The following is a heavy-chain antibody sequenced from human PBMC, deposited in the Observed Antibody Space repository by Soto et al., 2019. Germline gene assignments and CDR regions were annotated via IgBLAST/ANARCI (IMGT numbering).Heavy chain of an antibody. J-gene: IGHJ4*02. CDR1: GFTFSRSW. V-gene: IGHV3-74*01. D-gene: IGHD6-13*01. CDR2: INSDGSST. CDR3: AILAYSSSWYVDD. Sequence: EVQLVESGGGLVQPGGSLRLSCAASGFTFSRSWMHWVRQAPGKGLVWVSRINSDGSSTNYADSVKGRFNIYRDNAKNKLFRQMNSLRVENTALYYFAILAYSSSWYVDDWGQGSLVTVSS.